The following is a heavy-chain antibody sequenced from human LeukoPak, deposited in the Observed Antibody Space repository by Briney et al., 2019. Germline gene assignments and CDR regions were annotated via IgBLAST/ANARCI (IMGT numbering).Heavy chain of an antibody. CDR2: VHPNSGDT. CDR3: TCGRGFNYDY. D-gene: IGHD6-25*01. Sequence: GASVKVSCTASGYTFTAHHLHWVRRAPGQGLEWMRWVHPNSGDTNYAQKFQGRVTMTRDTSASTAYMELNTLRFDDTAVYYCTCGRGFNYDYWGQGTLVTVSS. V-gene: IGHV1-2*02. J-gene: IGHJ4*02. CDR1: GYTFTAHH.